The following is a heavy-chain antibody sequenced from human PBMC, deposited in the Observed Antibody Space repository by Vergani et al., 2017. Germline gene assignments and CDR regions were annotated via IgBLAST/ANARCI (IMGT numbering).Heavy chain of an antibody. CDR3: ARGSRAAGYSGPDS. J-gene: IGHJ4*02. V-gene: IGHV4-34*01. D-gene: IGHD6-13*01. CDR2: INHSGNT. Sequence: QVQLQQWGAGLLKPSETLSLTCAVYGGAFSGYYRSWIRQPPGKGLEWIGEINHSGNTNYNPSLKSRVTISVDTSKNQFSLTLSSVNATDTAVYYCARGSRAAGYSGPDSWGQGTRVTVSS. CDR1: GGAFSGYY.